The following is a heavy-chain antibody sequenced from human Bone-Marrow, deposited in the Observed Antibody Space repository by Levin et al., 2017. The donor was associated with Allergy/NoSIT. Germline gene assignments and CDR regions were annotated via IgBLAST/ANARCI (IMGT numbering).Heavy chain of an antibody. CDR3: ARRWKLGGPDY. D-gene: IGHD2-15*01. CDR2: IYYSGST. CDR1: GGSISSSSYY. Sequence: SETLSLTCTVSGGSISSSSYYWGWIRQPPGKGLEWIGSIYYSGSTYYNPSLKSRVTISVDTSKNQFSLKLSSVTAADTAVYYCARRWKLGGPDYWGQGTLVTVSS. J-gene: IGHJ4*02. V-gene: IGHV4-39*01.